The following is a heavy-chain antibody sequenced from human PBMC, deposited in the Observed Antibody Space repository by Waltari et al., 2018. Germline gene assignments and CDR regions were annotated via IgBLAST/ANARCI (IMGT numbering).Heavy chain of an antibody. Sequence: QVQLVQSGAEVKKPGASVKVSCKASGYTFTSYYMHWVRQAPGQGLEWMGIINPSGGSTSYAQKFQGRVTMTRDTSTSTVYMELSSLRSEDTAVYYCARDGVAARPGWYFDLWGRGTLVTVSS. CDR2: INPSGGST. D-gene: IGHD6-6*01. V-gene: IGHV1-46*01. CDR3: ARDGVAARPGWYFDL. CDR1: GYTFTSYY. J-gene: IGHJ2*01.